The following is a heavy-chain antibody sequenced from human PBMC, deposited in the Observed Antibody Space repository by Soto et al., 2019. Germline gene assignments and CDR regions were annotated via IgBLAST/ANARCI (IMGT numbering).Heavy chain of an antibody. J-gene: IGHJ5*02. D-gene: IGHD2-8*01. Sequence: PSETLSLTCAVSGDSISSVNWWSWVRQSPGKGLEWIGEIYHSGSTNYNPSLTSRITMSVDKSKNEFSLQLTSVTAADAAVYYCATFSGFFTISPFDAWGQGILVTV. CDR1: GDSISSVNW. V-gene: IGHV4-4*02. CDR2: IYHSGST. CDR3: ATFSGFFTISPFDA.